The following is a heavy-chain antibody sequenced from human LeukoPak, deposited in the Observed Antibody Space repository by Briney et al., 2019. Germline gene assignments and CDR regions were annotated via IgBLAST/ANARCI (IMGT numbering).Heavy chain of an antibody. CDR1: GGTFSSYA. D-gene: IGHD6-13*01. CDR3: ATGRWNSSRWGDY. J-gene: IGHJ4*02. Sequence: SVKVSCKASGGTFSSYAISWARQAPGQGREWMGGIIPIFGTANYAQKFQGRVTITADESTSTAYMELSSLRSEDTAVYYCATGRWNSSRWGDYWGQGTPVTVSS. V-gene: IGHV1-69*01. CDR2: IIPIFGTA.